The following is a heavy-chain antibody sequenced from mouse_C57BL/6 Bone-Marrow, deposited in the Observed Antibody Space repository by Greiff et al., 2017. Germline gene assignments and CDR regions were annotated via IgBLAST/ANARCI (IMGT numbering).Heavy chain of an antibody. V-gene: IGHV5-17*01. CDR3: ARPPYFDY. CDR2: ISSGSSTI. Sequence: EVKLVESGGGLVKPGGSLKLSCAASGFTFSDYGMHWVRQAPEKGLEWVAYISSGSSTIYSADTVKGRITISRDNAKNTLFLQMTSLRSEDTAMYDCARPPYFDYWGQGTTLTVSS. CDR1: GFTFSDYG. J-gene: IGHJ2*01.